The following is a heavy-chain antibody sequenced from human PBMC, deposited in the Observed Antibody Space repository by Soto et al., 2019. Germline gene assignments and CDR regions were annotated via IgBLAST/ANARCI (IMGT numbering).Heavy chain of an antibody. D-gene: IGHD3-10*01. V-gene: IGHV3-33*01. CDR2: IWPDGSEK. J-gene: IGHJ4*02. CDR1: GFTFSSNG. Sequence: QVQLVESGGGVSQPGRSLRLSFAASGFTFSSNGMHWARQAPAKGREWVAVIWPDGSEKYYADSVKGRFSISRDNSKNTLYLHMDSLRAEDTAVYYCARDLGRFNFGSAYFVYWGQGTLVTVSS. CDR3: ARDLGRFNFGSAYFVY.